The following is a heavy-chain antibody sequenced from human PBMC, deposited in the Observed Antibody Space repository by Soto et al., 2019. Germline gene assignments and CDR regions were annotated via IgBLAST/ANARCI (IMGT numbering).Heavy chain of an antibody. CDR3: AKESSSWDYYYYGMDV. V-gene: IGHV3-66*01. J-gene: IGHJ6*02. D-gene: IGHD6-13*01. Sequence: EVQLVESGGGLVQPGGSLRHSCAASGFTVSSNSMNWVRQAPGKGLEWVSVIYSGGSTYYADSVKGRFTISRDNSKNTLYLQMNSLRAEDTAVYFCAKESSSWDYYYYGMDVWGQGTTVTVSS. CDR2: IYSGGST. CDR1: GFTVSSNS.